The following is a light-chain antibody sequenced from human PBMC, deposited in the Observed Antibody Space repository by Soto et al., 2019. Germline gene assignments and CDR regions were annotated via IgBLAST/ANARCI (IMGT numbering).Light chain of an antibody. Sequence: DIQMTQSPSTLSASVGDRVTITCRASQSIITWLAWYQQKPGKVPKVLIYDASTLERGVPSRFSGSGSGTEFTLTISSLQPEDFATYYCQHYSGRLYAFGQGTKLES. CDR2: DAS. J-gene: IGKJ2*01. CDR3: QHYSGRLYA. V-gene: IGKV1-5*01. CDR1: QSIITW.